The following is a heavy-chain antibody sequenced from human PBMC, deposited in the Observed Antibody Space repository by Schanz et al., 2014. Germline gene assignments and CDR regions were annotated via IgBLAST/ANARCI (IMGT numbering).Heavy chain of an antibody. CDR3: ARGAMPGAFEI. Sequence: QVQLVQSGAEVKKPGASVKVSCKTSGYTFTDYPINWVRQAPGRRLEWMGWINTANGNTRYSEAFQGRVTMTRDTTATTAYMELSSLTSEDTALCYCARGAMPGAFEIWGQGTMVTVSS. V-gene: IGHV1-3*04. D-gene: IGHD2-2*01. CDR2: INTANGNT. J-gene: IGHJ3*02. CDR1: GYTFTDYP.